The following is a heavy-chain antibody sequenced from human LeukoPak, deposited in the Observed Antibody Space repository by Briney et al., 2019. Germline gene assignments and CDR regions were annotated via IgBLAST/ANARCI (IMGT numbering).Heavy chain of an antibody. CDR1: GFTFSSCW. Sequence: GGSLRLSCAASGFTFSSCWMHWVRQAPWQGLVWVSRINSDGSTASCADSVKGRFIISRDNAKNTLYLQMNSLRAEDTAVYYCVRAVAGAFDYWGQGTLVTVSP. CDR3: VRAVAGAFDY. J-gene: IGHJ4*02. CDR2: INSDGSTA. D-gene: IGHD6-19*01. V-gene: IGHV3-74*01.